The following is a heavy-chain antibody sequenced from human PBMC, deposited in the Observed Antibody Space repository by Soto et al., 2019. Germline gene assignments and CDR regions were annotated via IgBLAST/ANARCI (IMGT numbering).Heavy chain of an antibody. J-gene: IGHJ6*03. CDR1: EFTFSSYW. Sequence: GGSLRLSCAASEFTFSSYWMHWVRQAPGKGLVWVSRINSDGSYTSYADSVKGRFTISRDNAKNTLYLQMNSLRAEDMAVYYCARGCSSTSCQSNSYYYYYMDVWGKGTTVTVSS. D-gene: IGHD2-2*01. CDR3: ARGCSSTSCQSNSYYYYYMDV. CDR2: INSDGSYT. V-gene: IGHV3-74*01.